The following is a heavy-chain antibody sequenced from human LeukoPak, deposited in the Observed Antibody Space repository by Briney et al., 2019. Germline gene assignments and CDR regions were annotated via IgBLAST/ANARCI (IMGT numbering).Heavy chain of an antibody. CDR3: ARALVYSSSWYYFDY. Sequence: SETLSLTCTVSGDSISSGAYYWSWIRQPPGKGLEWIGYISHSGITYYNPSLKSRVTISLNTSRNQFSLNLSSVSAADTAVFHCARALVYSSSWYYFDYWGQGTLVTVSS. J-gene: IGHJ4*02. CDR1: GDSISSGAYY. CDR2: ISHSGIT. V-gene: IGHV4-30-4*08. D-gene: IGHD6-13*01.